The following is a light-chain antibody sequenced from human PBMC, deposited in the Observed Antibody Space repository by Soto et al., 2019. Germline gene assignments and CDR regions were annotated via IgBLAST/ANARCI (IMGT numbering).Light chain of an antibody. CDR3: TSYIRSSTLDYV. CDR1: SSDVGGYNY. J-gene: IGLJ1*01. V-gene: IGLV2-14*01. Sequence: QSVLTQPASVSGSPGQSITISCTGTSSDVGGYNYVSWYQQYPGKAPKLMIYEVSNRPSGVSNHFSGSKSGNTASLTISGLQAEDEADYYCTSYIRSSTLDYVFGTGTKLTVL. CDR2: EVS.